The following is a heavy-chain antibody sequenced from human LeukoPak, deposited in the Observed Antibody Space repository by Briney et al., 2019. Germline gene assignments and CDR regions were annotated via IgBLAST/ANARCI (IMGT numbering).Heavy chain of an antibody. J-gene: IGHJ4*02. CDR2: IDPSDSYT. V-gene: IGHV5-10-1*01. Sequence: GESLEISCKGPGYSFTSYWIIWVRQMPGKGLEWMGRIDPSDSYTNYSPSFQGHVTISADKSINTAYLQWSSLKASDTAMYYCARRGGSGPYYFVHWGQGTLVTVSS. CDR1: GYSFTSYW. CDR3: ARRGGSGPYYFVH. D-gene: IGHD1-26*01.